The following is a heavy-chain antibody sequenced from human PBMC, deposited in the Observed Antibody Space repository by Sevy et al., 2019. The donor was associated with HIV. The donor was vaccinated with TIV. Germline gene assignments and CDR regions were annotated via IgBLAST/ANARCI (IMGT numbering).Heavy chain of an antibody. Sequence: ASVKVSCKASGYTFTGYYIHWVRQAPGQGLEWMGWINPNTGGTNYAQKFQGWVTMTRDTSITTAYMELSRLRSDDTDVYYCTRDRTYSSGWLGNYFYDMDVWGQGTTVTVSS. V-gene: IGHV1-2*04. J-gene: IGHJ6*02. CDR1: GYTFTGYY. CDR3: TRDRTYSSGWLGNYFYDMDV. D-gene: IGHD6-19*01. CDR2: INPNTGGT.